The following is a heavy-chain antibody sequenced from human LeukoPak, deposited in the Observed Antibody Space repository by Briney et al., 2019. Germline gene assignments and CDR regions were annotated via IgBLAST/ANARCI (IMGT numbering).Heavy chain of an antibody. CDR2: ITSSSSTI. CDR1: GFTFSSYN. Sequence: GGSLRLSCAASGFTFSSYNMNWVRQAPGKGLEWVSYITSSSSTIYYADSVKGRFTISRDNAKDSLFLQMNSLRDEDTAVYYCARDMYYGDYEIDYWGQGTLVTVSS. J-gene: IGHJ4*02. D-gene: IGHD4-17*01. V-gene: IGHV3-48*02. CDR3: ARDMYYGDYEIDY.